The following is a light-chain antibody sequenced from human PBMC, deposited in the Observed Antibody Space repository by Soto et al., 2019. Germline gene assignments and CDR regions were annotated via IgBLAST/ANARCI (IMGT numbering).Light chain of an antibody. CDR2: GVS. CDR1: QSVSSN. V-gene: IGKV3-20*01. CDR3: QQYDSSPPT. J-gene: IGKJ1*01. Sequence: EIVMTQSPATLSVSPGERATLSCRASQSVSSNLAWYQQKPGQAPRLLIYGVSSRATGIPDRFSGSGSGTDFTLTISRLEPEDFAVYCCQQYDSSPPTFGQGTKVDIK.